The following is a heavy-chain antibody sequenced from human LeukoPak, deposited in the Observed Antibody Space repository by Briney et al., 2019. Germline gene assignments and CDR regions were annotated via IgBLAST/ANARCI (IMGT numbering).Heavy chain of an antibody. J-gene: IGHJ4*02. CDR3: ARSQGTMTSPFDY. CDR1: GFTFSSYN. CDR2: ITSSSSYI. Sequence: GGTLRLSCAASGFTFSSYNMNWVRQAPGKGLEWVSYITSSSSYIYNADSVKGRFTISRDNDNNSLYLQMNSLRAEDTAVYYCARSQGTMTSPFDYWGQGTLVTVSS. V-gene: IGHV3-21*06. D-gene: IGHD3-22*01.